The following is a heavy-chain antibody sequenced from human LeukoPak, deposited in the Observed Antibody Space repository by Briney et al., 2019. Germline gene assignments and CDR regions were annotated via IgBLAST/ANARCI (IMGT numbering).Heavy chain of an antibody. D-gene: IGHD1-26*01. Sequence: ASLKVSCKASGYTFTSYYMYWVRQAPGQGLEWMGIINPSGGSTSYEQKCQGRVTMTRDTSTSTVYMELSRLRSEDTAVYYCARPTSGSYTHWGQGTLVTVPS. V-gene: IGHV1-46*01. J-gene: IGHJ4*02. CDR2: INPSGGST. CDR1: GYTFTSYY. CDR3: ARPTSGSYTH.